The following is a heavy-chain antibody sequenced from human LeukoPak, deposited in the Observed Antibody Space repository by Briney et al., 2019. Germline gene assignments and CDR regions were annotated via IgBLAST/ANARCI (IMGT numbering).Heavy chain of an antibody. CDR2: IDGSGGIT. D-gene: IGHD1-26*01. V-gene: IGHV3-23*01. CDR3: AKQTLPRVGAPIR. CDR1: GFTFSSYA. Sequence: GGSLRLSCAASGFTFSSYAMTWVRQAPGMGLEWVSVIDGSGGITYYADSVTGRFTISRDNSKNTLYLQINSLRAEDTAVYYCAKQTLPRVGAPIRWGQGTLVTVSS. J-gene: IGHJ4*02.